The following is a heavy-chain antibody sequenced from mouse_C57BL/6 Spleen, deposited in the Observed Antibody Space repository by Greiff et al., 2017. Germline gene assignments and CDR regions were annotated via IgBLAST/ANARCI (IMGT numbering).Heavy chain of an antibody. CDR2: IDPSDSET. CDR1: GYTFTSYW. Sequence: QVQLQQPGAELVRPAPSVKLSCKASGYTFTSYWMHWVKQRPIQGLEWIGNIDPSDSETHYKQKFKDKATLTVDKSSITADMQLSSLTAADSAVYYCARGDYGSNSWFAYWGQGTLVTVSA. J-gene: IGHJ3*01. V-gene: IGHV1-52*01. CDR3: ARGDYGSNSWFAY. D-gene: IGHD1-1*01.